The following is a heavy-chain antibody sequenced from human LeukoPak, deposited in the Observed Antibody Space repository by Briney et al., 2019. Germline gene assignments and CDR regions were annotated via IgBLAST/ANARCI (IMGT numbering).Heavy chain of an antibody. J-gene: IGHJ4*02. D-gene: IGHD5-18*01. CDR3: AKVLGYSYGFGY. CDR2: ISGSGGST. CDR1: GFTFSSYA. Sequence: GGSLRLXCAASGFTFSSYAMSWVRQAPGKGLEWVSAISGSGGSTYYADSVKGRFTISRDNSKVTLYLQMNSLRAEDTAVYYCAKVLGYSYGFGYWGQGTLVTVSS. V-gene: IGHV3-23*01.